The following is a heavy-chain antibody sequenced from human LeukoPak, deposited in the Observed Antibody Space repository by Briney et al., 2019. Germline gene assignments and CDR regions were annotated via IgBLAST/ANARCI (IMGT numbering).Heavy chain of an antibody. Sequence: GGSLRLSCAASGFTFSSYAMSWFRQAPGKGLEWVSPISVSGGSTYYADSVKGRFTISRDNSKNTLYLQMNSLRAEDTAVYYCAKDHVDYYDSSGYYRDTDAFDIWGQGTMVTVSS. D-gene: IGHD3-22*01. J-gene: IGHJ3*02. CDR3: AKDHVDYYDSSGYYRDTDAFDI. CDR2: ISVSGGST. V-gene: IGHV3-23*01. CDR1: GFTFSSYA.